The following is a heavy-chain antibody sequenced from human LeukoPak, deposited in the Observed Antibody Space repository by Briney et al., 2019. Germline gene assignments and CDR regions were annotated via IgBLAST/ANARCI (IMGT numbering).Heavy chain of an antibody. D-gene: IGHD4-23*01. J-gene: IGHJ4*02. CDR2: IKEDGSEK. V-gene: IGHV3-7*01. CDR1: GFTFSSYG. CDR3: ARGRHFGGNSLVSFDY. Sequence: PGGSLRLSCAASGFTFSSYGMHWVRQAPEKGLEWVANIKEDGSEKYYVDSVKGRFTISRDNAKSSLYLQMNSLRAEDTALYYCARGRHFGGNSLVSFDYWGPGTPVTVSS.